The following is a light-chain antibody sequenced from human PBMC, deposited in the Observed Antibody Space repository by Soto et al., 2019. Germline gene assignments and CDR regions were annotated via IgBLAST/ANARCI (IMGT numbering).Light chain of an antibody. CDR3: SKWDDSLNGVV. V-gene: IGLV1-44*01. CDR1: TSNIGSNT. Sequence: VLTQPPSASGTPGQRVTISCSGSTSNIGSNTVNWYQQLPRTAPKLLIYSNNERPSGVPDRFSCSKSGTSASLATSGLQSEEAADYYCSKWDDSLNGVVFGGGTKLTVL. CDR2: SNN. J-gene: IGLJ3*02.